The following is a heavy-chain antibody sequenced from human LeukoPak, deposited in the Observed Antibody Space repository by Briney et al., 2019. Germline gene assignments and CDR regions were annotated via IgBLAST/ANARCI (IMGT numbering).Heavy chain of an antibody. CDR3: ARWDSGELFDDAFDI. J-gene: IGHJ3*02. Sequence: SETLSLTCGASGYSISSGYFWGWIRQPPGKGLEWIGSIYHSGSTYYNPSLKSRVTISVDTSKNQFSLKLRSVTAADTALYYCARWDSGELFDDAFDIWGQGARVTVSS. CDR2: IYHSGST. V-gene: IGHV4-38-2*01. CDR1: GYSISSGYF. D-gene: IGHD1-26*01.